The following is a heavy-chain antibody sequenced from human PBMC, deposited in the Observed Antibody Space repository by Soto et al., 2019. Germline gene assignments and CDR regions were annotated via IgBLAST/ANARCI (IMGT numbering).Heavy chain of an antibody. V-gene: IGHV1-18*04. CDR3: ARDNPNYYDSSGYSGDYFDY. CDR2: ISAYNGNT. D-gene: IGHD3-22*01. Sequence: QVQLVQSGAEVKKPGASVKVSCKASGYTFTSYGISWVRQAPGQGLEWMGWISAYNGNTNYAQKLQGRVTMTTDTATITAYMELRSLRSDDTAVYYCARDNPNYYDSSGYSGDYFDYWGQGTLVTVSS. CDR1: GYTFTSYG. J-gene: IGHJ4*02.